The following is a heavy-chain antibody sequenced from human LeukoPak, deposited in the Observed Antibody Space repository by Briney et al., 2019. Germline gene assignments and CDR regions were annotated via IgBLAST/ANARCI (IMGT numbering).Heavy chain of an antibody. V-gene: IGHV3-21*01. D-gene: IGHD4-17*01. CDR2: ISSSSSYI. J-gene: IGHJ4*02. CDR1: GFTFSSYS. Sequence: KPGRSLRLSCAASGFTFSSYSMNWVRQAPGKGLEWVSSISSSSSYIYYADSVKGRFTISRDNAKNSLYLQMNSLRAEDSAVYYCARDQPAMTTVTTCDYWGQGTLVTVSS. CDR3: ARDQPAMTTVTTCDY.